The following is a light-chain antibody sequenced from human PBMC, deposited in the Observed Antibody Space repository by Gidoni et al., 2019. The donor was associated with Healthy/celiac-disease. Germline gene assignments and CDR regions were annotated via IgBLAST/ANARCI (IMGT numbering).Light chain of an antibody. J-gene: IGKJ1*01. CDR3: QQSYSTA. Sequence: DIQMTQSPSSLSASVGDRVTITCRASQSISSYLNWYQQKPGKAPKLLIYAASSLQSGVPSRCSGSGSGTDFTLIISSLQPEDFATYYCQQSYSTAFGQGTKVEIK. V-gene: IGKV1-39*01. CDR2: AAS. CDR1: QSISSY.